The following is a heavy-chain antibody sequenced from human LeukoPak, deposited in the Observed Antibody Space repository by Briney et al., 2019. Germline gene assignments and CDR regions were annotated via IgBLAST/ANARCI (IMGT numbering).Heavy chain of an antibody. CDR2: IYYSGST. D-gene: IGHD2/OR15-2a*01. CDR3: ASTPPYLWLTKFDP. CDR1: GGSISSSSYY. Sequence: PSETLSLTCTVSGGSISSSSYYWGWIRQPPGKGLEWIGSIYYSGSTYYNPSLKSRVTISVDTSKNQFSLKLSSVTAADTAVYYCASTPPYLWLTKFDPWGQGTLVTVSS. V-gene: IGHV4-39*07. J-gene: IGHJ5*02.